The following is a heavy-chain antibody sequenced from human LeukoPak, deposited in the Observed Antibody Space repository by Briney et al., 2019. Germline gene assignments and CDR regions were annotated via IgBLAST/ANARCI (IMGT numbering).Heavy chain of an antibody. V-gene: IGHV1-2*06. D-gene: IGHD3-22*01. CDR2: INPNSGGT. Sequence: GASVKVSCKASGYTFTSYYMHWVRQAPGQGLEWMGRINPNSGGTNYAQKFQGRVTMTRDTSINTAYMDLSRLRSDDPAVYYCARGRNSVYYFNVVAPSYFDYWGQGTLVTVSS. J-gene: IGHJ4*02. CDR1: GYTFTSYY. CDR3: ARGRNSVYYFNVVAPSYFDY.